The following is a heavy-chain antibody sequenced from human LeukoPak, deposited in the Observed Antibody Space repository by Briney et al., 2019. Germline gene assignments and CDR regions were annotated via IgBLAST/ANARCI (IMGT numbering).Heavy chain of an antibody. J-gene: IGHJ6*03. Sequence: PSETLSLTCTVSGGSISSYYWSWIRQPPGKGLEWIGYIYYSGSTNYNPSLKSRVTISVDTSKNQFSLKLSAVTAADAGVYYCARHPRQTYYFYMDIWGKGTTVTISS. CDR2: IYYSGST. CDR3: ARHPRQTYYFYMDI. V-gene: IGHV4-59*08. CDR1: GGSISSYY.